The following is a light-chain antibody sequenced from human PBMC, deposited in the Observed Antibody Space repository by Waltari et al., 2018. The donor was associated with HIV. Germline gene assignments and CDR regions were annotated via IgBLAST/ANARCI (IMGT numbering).Light chain of an antibody. Sequence: DIQMTQSPSSLSASVGDRVTLTCQASQAISNYLNWYQKKPGQAPKLMIYDASNLERGVPSRFSGSGYSTDFTFTISSLQAEDTATYYCQQYEDVPYTFGQGTKLEIK. CDR2: DAS. CDR1: QAISNY. CDR3: QQYEDVPYT. J-gene: IGKJ2*01. V-gene: IGKV1-33*01.